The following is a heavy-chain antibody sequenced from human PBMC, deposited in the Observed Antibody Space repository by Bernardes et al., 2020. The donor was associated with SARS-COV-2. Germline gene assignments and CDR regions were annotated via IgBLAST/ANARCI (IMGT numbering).Heavy chain of an antibody. J-gene: IGHJ5*02. V-gene: IGHV1-24*01. D-gene: IGHD2-2*01. CDR1: GYTLTELS. CDR3: ATGPPVVPAANSGDWFDP. CDR2: FDPEDGET. Sequence: ASVKVSCKVSGYTLTELSMHWVRQAPGKGLEWMGGFDPEDGETIYAQKFQGRVTMTEDTSTDTAYMELSSLRSEDTAVYYCATGPPVVPAANSGDWFDPWGQGTLVTVSS.